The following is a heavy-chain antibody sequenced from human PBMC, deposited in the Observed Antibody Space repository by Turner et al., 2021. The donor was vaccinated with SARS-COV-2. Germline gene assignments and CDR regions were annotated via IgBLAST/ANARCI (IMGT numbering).Heavy chain of an antibody. CDR2: ISYDGSNK. Sequence: QVQLVESGGGVGQPGRSPRLSCAAFGFTFSSYVMHWVRQAPGKGLEWVAVISYDGSNKYYAASVKGRFTISRDNSKNTLYLQMNSLRAEDTAVYYCARDSGDFDYWGQGTLVTVSS. J-gene: IGHJ4*02. CDR3: ARDSGDFDY. CDR1: GFTFSSYV. V-gene: IGHV3-30-3*01. D-gene: IGHD3-10*01.